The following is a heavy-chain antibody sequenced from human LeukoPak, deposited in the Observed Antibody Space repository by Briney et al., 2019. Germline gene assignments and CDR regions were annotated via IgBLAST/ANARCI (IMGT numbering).Heavy chain of an antibody. J-gene: IGHJ6*02. Sequence: ASVKVSCKASGYTFTSYGISWVRQAPEQGLEWMGWISAYNGNTNYAQKLRGRVTMTTDTSTSTAYMELRSLRSDDTAVYYCAREQPGYCTNGVCPYYYYGMDVWGQGTTVTVSS. D-gene: IGHD2-8*01. CDR2: ISAYNGNT. CDR3: AREQPGYCTNGVCPYYYYGMDV. CDR1: GYTFTSYG. V-gene: IGHV1-18*01.